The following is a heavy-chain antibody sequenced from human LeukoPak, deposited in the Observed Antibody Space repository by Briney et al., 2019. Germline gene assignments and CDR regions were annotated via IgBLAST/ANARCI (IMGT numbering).Heavy chain of an antibody. J-gene: IGHJ4*02. D-gene: IGHD3-3*01. Sequence: ASVKVSCKAAGYTFTSYYMHWVRQAPGQGLEWMGIINPSGGSTSYAQKFQGRVTMTRDMSTSTVYMELSSLRSEDTAVYYCASSYDFWSGFDYWGQGTLVTVSS. CDR1: GYTFTSYY. V-gene: IGHV1-46*01. CDR3: ASSYDFWSGFDY. CDR2: INPSGGST.